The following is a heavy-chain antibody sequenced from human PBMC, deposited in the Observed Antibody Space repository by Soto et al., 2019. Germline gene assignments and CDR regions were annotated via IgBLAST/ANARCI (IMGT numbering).Heavy chain of an antibody. V-gene: IGHV3-11*01. D-gene: IGHD3-3*01. Sequence: QVQLVESGGGLVKPGGSLRLSCAASGFTFSDYYMSWIRQAPGKGLEWVSYISSSGSTIYYADSVKGRFTISRDNAKNSLDLQMHSLRAEDTAVYYCQFFVNGYYTGTNRRYYFDYWGQGTLVTVSS. CDR1: GFTFSDYY. J-gene: IGHJ4*02. CDR2: ISSSGSTI. CDR3: QFFVNGYYTGTNRRYYFDY.